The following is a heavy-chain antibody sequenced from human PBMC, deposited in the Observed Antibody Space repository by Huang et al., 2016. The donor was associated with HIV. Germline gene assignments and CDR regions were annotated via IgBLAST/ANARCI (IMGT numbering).Heavy chain of an antibody. CDR1: GFIFSNYG. J-gene: IGHJ1*01. D-gene: IGHD6-19*01. Sequence: QVQLVESGGGVVQPGRSLRLSCAASGFIFSNYGMHWVRQAAGKGLEWVALISYEGSNKYYTDSVKGRFSISRDNSKNTLYLQMNSLRAEDTAVYYCALKGDSSGWEYFRHWGQGTLVTVSS. V-gene: IGHV3-30*03. CDR3: ALKGDSSGWEYFRH. CDR2: ISYEGSNK.